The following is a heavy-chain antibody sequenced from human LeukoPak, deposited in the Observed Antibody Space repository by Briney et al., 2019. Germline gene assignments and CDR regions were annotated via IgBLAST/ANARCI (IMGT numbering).Heavy chain of an antibody. CDR1: GGSISSYY. V-gene: IGHV4-59*08. J-gene: IGHJ5*02. CDR2: IYYSGST. CDR3: ARHRQGIAAAGPNSWFDP. Sequence: SETLSLTCSVSGGSISSYYWSWIRQPPGKGLEWIGYIYYSGSTNYNPSLKSRVTISVDTSKNQFSLKLSSVTAADTAVYYCARHRQGIAAAGPNSWFDPWGQGTLVIVSS. D-gene: IGHD6-13*01.